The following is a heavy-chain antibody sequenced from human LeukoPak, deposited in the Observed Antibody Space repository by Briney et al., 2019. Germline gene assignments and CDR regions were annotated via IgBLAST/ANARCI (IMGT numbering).Heavy chain of an antibody. CDR3: AKDGWLGGDFDY. J-gene: IGHJ4*02. V-gene: IGHV3-23*01. D-gene: IGHD3-10*01. CDR1: GFTFSSYA. Sequence: TGRSLRLSCAASGFTFSSYAMSWVRRAPGKGLEWVSAISGSGGSTYYADSVKGRFTISRDNSKNTLYLQMNSLRAEDTAVYYCAKDGWLGGDFDYWGQGTLVTVSS. CDR2: ISGSGGST.